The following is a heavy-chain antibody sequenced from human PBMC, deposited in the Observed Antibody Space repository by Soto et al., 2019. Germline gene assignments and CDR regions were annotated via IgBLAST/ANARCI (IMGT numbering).Heavy chain of an antibody. V-gene: IGHV4-39*01. J-gene: IGHJ4*02. CDR1: SGSITRSTDY. CDR2: IYYSGSR. Sequence: PSQTRSLACTVASGSITRSTDYRGWIRQPPGKGREWLGSIYYSGSRHYNPSLKSSVTISVDTSKHQFSMTLSSVTAADTAVSYCASSIGGDFIDYWGQGTLVTVSS. D-gene: IGHD2-21*02. CDR3: ASSIGGDFIDY.